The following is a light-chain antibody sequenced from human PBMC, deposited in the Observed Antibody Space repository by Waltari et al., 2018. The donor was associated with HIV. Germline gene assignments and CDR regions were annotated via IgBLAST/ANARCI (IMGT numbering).Light chain of an antibody. Sequence: QSALTQSPSASGSPGQSVTISCTGTSSDVGGYNFVSWYQQHPGKAPKLMIYEVTKRPSGVPDRFSGSKSGNTASLTVSGLQVEDEADYYCSSYAGSDNVYVFGTGTKVTVL. CDR1: SSDVGGYNF. CDR2: EVT. V-gene: IGLV2-8*01. CDR3: SSYAGSDNVYV. J-gene: IGLJ1*01.